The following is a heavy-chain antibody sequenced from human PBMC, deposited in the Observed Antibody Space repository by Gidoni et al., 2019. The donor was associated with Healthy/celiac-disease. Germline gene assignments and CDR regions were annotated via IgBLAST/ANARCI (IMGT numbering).Heavy chain of an antibody. CDR1: GYTFTSYY. D-gene: IGHD2-15*01. Sequence: HVQLVQSGAEVKKPGASVKVSFKASGYTFTSYYLLWVRQAPGQGLEWMGIINPSGGSTSYEQKFQGRVTMTRDTSTSTVYMELSSLRSEDTAVYYCARGGQYCSGGSCYYYGMDVWGQGTTVTVTS. J-gene: IGHJ6*02. V-gene: IGHV1-46*01. CDR3: ARGGQYCSGGSCYYYGMDV. CDR2: INPSGGST.